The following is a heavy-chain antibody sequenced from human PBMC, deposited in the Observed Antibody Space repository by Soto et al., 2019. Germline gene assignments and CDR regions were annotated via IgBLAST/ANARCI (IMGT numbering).Heavy chain of an antibody. Sequence: GSLRLSCAASGFTFSTYSMNWVRQAPGKGLEWVSYISSSSSTIYYADSVKGRFTISRDNAKNSLYLQMNSLRAEDTALYYCARDPSSYNSDCRYYFDFWGQGVLVTVSS. J-gene: IGHJ4*02. V-gene: IGHV3-48*01. CDR1: GFTFSTYS. CDR2: ISSSSSTI. CDR3: ARDPSSYNSDCRYYFDF. D-gene: IGHD6-19*01.